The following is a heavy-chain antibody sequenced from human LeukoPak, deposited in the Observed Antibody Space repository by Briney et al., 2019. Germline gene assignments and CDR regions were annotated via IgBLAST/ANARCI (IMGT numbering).Heavy chain of an antibody. D-gene: IGHD6-19*01. V-gene: IGHV5-51*01. CDR3: ARRQRDSSGWYGYWYFDL. J-gene: IGHJ2*01. Sequence: GESLKISCKGSGYSFTSYWIGWVRQMPGKGLEWMGIIYPGDSDTRYSPSFQGQVTISADKSISTAYLQWSSLKASDTAMYDCARRQRDSSGWYGYWYFDLWGRGTLVTVSS. CDR1: GYSFTSYW. CDR2: IYPGDSDT.